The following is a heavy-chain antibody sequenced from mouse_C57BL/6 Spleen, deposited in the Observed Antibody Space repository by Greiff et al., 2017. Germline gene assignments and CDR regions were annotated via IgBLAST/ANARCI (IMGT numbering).Heavy chain of an antibody. Sequence: QVQLKQPGTELVKPGASVKLSCKASGYTFTSYWMHWVKQRPGQGLEWIGNLNPSNGGTKYNEKFKSKATLTVDKSSSTAYMQLSSLTSEDSAFYYCASYDDGAHWYVDVWGTGTTVTVSS. J-gene: IGHJ1*03. CDR3: ASYDDGAHWYVDV. CDR1: GYTFTSYW. D-gene: IGHD2-12*01. V-gene: IGHV1-53*01. CDR2: LNPSNGGT.